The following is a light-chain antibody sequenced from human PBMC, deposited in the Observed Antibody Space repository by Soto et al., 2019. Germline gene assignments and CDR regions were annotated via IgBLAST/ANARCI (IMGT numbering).Light chain of an antibody. Sequence: QSALTQPASVSGSPGQSITISCTGTSSDVGGYNYVSWYQQHPGKAPKLMIYEVSNRPSGVSNRFSGSKSGNTASLTISGLQAEDEADYYCSSYTSSSTLEVVFGGGTQLTV. CDR2: EVS. CDR3: SSYTSSSTLEVV. J-gene: IGLJ2*01. CDR1: SSDVGGYNY. V-gene: IGLV2-14*01.